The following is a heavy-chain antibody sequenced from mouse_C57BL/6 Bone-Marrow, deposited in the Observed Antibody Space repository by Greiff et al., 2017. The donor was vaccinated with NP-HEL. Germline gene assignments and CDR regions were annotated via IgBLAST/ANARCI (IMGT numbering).Heavy chain of an antibody. CDR2: ISYSGST. V-gene: IGHV3-8*01. D-gene: IGHD1-1*01. J-gene: IGHJ1*03. Sequence: EVMLVESGPGLAKPSQTLSLTCSVTGYSITSDYWNWIRKFPGNKLEYMGYISYSGSTYYNPSLKSRISLTRDTSKNQYYLQLNSVTTEDTATYYCARGYGSSHWYFEVWGTGTTVTVSS. CDR1: GYSITSDY. CDR3: ARGYGSSHWYFEV.